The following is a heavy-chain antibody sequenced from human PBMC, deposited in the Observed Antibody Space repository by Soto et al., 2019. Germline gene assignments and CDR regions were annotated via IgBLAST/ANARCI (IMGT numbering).Heavy chain of an antibody. J-gene: IGHJ6*02. Sequence: EVQLVESGGGLVKPGGSLRLSCAASGITFSNAWMNWVRQAPGKGLEWVGRIKSKTDGGTTDYAAPVKGRFTISRDDSKNTLYLQMISLKTEDTAVYYCTTDATVVEMATILDYYGLDVWGQGTTVTVSS. CDR2: IKSKTDGGTT. V-gene: IGHV3-15*07. D-gene: IGHD5-12*01. CDR3: TTDATVVEMATILDYYGLDV. CDR1: GITFSNAW.